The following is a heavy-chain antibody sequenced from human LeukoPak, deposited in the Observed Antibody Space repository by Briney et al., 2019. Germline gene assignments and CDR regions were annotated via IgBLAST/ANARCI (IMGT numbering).Heavy chain of an antibody. CDR1: GFTFSSYS. D-gene: IGHD5-12*01. CDR2: TSGSGTST. Sequence: GGSLRLSCAASGFTFSSYSMNWVRQAQGKGLEWVSGTSGSGTSTYYADSVKGRFTIYRDSSKNTLYLQMNSLRAENTAVYYCAKDVIVDIVATTHHDYWGQGTLVTVSS. V-gene: IGHV3-23*01. CDR3: AKDVIVDIVATTHHDY. J-gene: IGHJ4*02.